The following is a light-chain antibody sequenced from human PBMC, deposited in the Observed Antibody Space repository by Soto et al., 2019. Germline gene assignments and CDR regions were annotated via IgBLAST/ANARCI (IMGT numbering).Light chain of an antibody. J-gene: IGLJ1*01. Sequence: QSALTQPASVSGSPGQSITLSCTGTSGDVGGHNAVSWYQQHPGKAPKLLIYDVYNRPSGASNRFSGSKSGNTASLTISGLQAEEEADYCCSSYERSGAYVFGTGTKLTVL. CDR3: SSYERSGAYV. CDR1: SGDVGGHNA. CDR2: DVY. V-gene: IGLV2-14*03.